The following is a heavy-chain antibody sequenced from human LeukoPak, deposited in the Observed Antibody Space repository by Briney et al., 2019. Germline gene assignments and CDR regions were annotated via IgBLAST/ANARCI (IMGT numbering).Heavy chain of an antibody. V-gene: IGHV2-70*11. Sequence: SGPALVKPTQALTLTCTFSGFSLTTSGMCVSWIRQPPGKALEWLARIDWDDDKYYNASLETRLTISKDTSKNQVVLTMTNMDPVDTGTYYCARIGGSYRYCFDYLGQGTLVTVSS. CDR1: GFSLTTSGMC. CDR2: IDWDDDK. CDR3: ARIGGSYRYCFDY. J-gene: IGHJ4*02. D-gene: IGHD3-16*02.